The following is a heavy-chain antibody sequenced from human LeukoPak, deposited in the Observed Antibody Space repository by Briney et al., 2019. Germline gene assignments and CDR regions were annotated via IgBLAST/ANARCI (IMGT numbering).Heavy chain of an antibody. J-gene: IGHJ4*02. D-gene: IGHD3-22*01. Sequence: ASVKVSCKASGNTFTGYYMHWVRQAPGQGLEWMGIINPSGGSTTYAQKFQGRVTMTRDTSTSTVYMELSSLRSEDTAVYYCAREDYYYDSRSFRHPFFDYWGQGTLVTVSS. CDR3: AREDYYYDSRSFRHPFFDY. V-gene: IGHV1-46*01. CDR2: INPSGGST. CDR1: GNTFTGYY.